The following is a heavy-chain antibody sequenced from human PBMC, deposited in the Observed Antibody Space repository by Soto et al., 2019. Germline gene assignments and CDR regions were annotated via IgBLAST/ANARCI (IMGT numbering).Heavy chain of an antibody. D-gene: IGHD3-3*01. CDR2: IYYSGST. V-gene: IGHV4-59*01. Sequence: PSETLSLTCTVSGGSISSYYWSWIRQPPGKGLEWIGYIYYSGSTNYNPSLKSRVTISVDTSKNQFSLKLSSVTAADTAVYYCARDLSYYDFWSGYPDDKRGMDVWGQGTTVTVSS. J-gene: IGHJ6*02. CDR3: ARDLSYYDFWSGYPDDKRGMDV. CDR1: GGSISSYY.